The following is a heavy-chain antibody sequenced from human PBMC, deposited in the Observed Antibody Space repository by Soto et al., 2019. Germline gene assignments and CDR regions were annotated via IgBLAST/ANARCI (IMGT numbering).Heavy chain of an antibody. CDR2: IYHSGST. D-gene: IGHD2-15*01. CDR3: ARVGYCSGGSCYSDYYYSMDV. CDR1: GGSISGYY. V-gene: IGHV4-59*01. J-gene: IGHJ6*02. Sequence: QVQLQESGPGLVKPSETLSLTCTVSGGSISGYYWTWIRQPPGKGLEWIGYIYHSGSTKYNPSLKSRVTISLDTSKKQFSLKLSSVTAADTAVYYCARVGYCSGGSCYSDYYYSMDVWGPGTTVTVSS.